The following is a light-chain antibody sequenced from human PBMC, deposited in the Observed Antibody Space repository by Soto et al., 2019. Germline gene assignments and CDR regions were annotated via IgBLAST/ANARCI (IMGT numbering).Light chain of an antibody. CDR1: SSNIGSNY. J-gene: IGLJ2*01. CDR3: AAWDDNLSGLI. CDR2: RNN. Sequence: QAVVTQPPSASGTPGQRVTISCSGSSSNIGSNYVYWYQQFPGTAPKLLIYRNNQRPSGVPDRFSGSKSGTSASLAISGLRSEDEADYYCAAWDDNLSGLIFGGGTKLTVL. V-gene: IGLV1-47*01.